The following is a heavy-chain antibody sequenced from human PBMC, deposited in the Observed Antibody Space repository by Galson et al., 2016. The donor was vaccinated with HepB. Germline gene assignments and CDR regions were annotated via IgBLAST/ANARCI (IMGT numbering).Heavy chain of an antibody. CDR3: ARVEGATADQMD. D-gene: IGHD6-13*01. Sequence: SVKVSCKAFGYRFSEYNVHWVRQAPGQGLEWMGVVFRGGGKTLYAARFQGRGTMTSDTSTSTVNMELSSLRSEDTAVYYCARVEGATADQMDWGQGTLVTVSS. CDR2: VFRGGGKT. J-gene: IGHJ4*02. CDR1: GYRFSEYN. V-gene: IGHV1-46*01.